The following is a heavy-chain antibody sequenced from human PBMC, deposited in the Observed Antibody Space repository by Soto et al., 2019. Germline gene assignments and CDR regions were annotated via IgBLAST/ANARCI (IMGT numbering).Heavy chain of an antibody. CDR3: VRGMNPLF. J-gene: IGHJ4*01. CDR2: SSISSSDR. V-gene: IGHV3-21*06. CDR1: GFTLRTYT. Sequence: EVQLVESGGGLVKPGGSLRLSCAASGFTLRTYTMNWVRQARGKGLEWVSSSSISSSDRYYADSVRGRFTISRDNAKNAPYLQMNTLRADDKAVYFCVRGMNPLFGGQGTLVTVSS.